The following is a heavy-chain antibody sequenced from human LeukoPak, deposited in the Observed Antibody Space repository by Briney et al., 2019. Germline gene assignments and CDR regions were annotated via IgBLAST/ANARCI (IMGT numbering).Heavy chain of an antibody. CDR1: GFTVITND. Sequence: GGSLRLSCAASGFTVITNDMTWVRQAPGKGPEWVSVLYSDGNTKYADSVQGRFTISRDNSKNTLYLEMNSLSPDDTAVYYCARGVEPLAANTLAYWGEGTLVTVSS. CDR3: ARGVEPLAANTLAY. V-gene: IGHV3-53*01. D-gene: IGHD1-14*01. CDR2: LYSDGNT. J-gene: IGHJ4*02.